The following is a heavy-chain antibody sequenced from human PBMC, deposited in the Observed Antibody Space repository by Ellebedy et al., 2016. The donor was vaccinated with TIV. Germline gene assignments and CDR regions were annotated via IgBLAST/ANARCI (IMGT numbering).Heavy chain of an antibody. Sequence: GESLKISCKGSGDSFNSYWIGWVRQMPGKGLEWMGIIYVGDSDTRYSPSFEGQVTFSVDKSISTAYLQWSSLKASDIGMYFCARQSSRKQFQLLFDYWGQGTLVTVSS. CDR3: ARQSSRKQFQLLFDY. CDR1: GDSFNSYW. CDR2: IYVGDSDT. V-gene: IGHV5-51*01. J-gene: IGHJ4*02. D-gene: IGHD2-2*01.